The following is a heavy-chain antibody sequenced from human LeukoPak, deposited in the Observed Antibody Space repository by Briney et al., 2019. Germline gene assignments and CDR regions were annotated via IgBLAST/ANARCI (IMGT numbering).Heavy chain of an antibody. D-gene: IGHD6-19*01. CDR3: TTDPGPGYSSGWGFDY. CDR2: ISGSGAST. CDR1: GFTLSTNA. V-gene: IGHV3-23*01. Sequence: GGSLRLSCLTSGFTLSTNAMSWVRQAPGKGLEWISGISGSGASTYYADSVKGRFTISRDDSRNTLYLQMNSLKTEDTAVYYCTTDPGPGYSSGWGFDYWGQGTLVTVSS. J-gene: IGHJ4*02.